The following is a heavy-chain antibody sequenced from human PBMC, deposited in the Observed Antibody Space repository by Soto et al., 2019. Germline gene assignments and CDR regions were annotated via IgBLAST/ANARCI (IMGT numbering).Heavy chain of an antibody. CDR2: ISGSGGTK. Sequence: EVQLLESGGGLVQPGRSLRLSCAASGFTFSSYAMSWVRQAPGKGLEWVSAISGSGGTKYYAASVKGRFTISRDNSTNTLFLQMNSLRAEDTAVYYCAKFFVETGGSSGWPWTFHYWGQGTLVTVSS. J-gene: IGHJ4*02. V-gene: IGHV3-23*01. D-gene: IGHD6-25*01. CDR3: AKFFVETGGSSGWPWTFHY. CDR1: GFTFSSYA.